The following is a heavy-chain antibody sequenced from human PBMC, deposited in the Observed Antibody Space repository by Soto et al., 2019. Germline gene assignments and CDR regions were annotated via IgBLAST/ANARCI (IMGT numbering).Heavy chain of an antibody. CDR2: IWYDGSNK. CDR3: AREVSGDYEGVGAFDI. D-gene: IGHD4-17*01. CDR1: GFTFSSYG. J-gene: IGHJ3*02. V-gene: IGHV3-33*01. Sequence: GGSLRLSCAASGFTFSSYGMHWVRQAPGKGLEWVAVIWYDGSNKYYADSVKGRFTISRDNSKNTLYLQMNSLRAEDTAVYYCAREVSGDYEGVGAFDIWGQGTMVTVSS.